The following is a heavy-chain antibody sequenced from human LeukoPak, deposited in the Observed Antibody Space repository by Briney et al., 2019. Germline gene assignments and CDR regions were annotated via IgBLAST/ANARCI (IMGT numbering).Heavy chain of an antibody. CDR3: ARDRVGATPSWFDP. CDR1: GCSISSYY. V-gene: IGHV4-59*01. J-gene: IGHJ5*02. CDR2: IYYSGST. Sequence: SETLSLTCTVSGCSISSYYRSWIRQPPGKGLEWIGYIYYSGSTNYNPSLKRRVTISVDTSKNQFSLKLSSVTAADTAVYYCARDRVGATPSWFDPWGQGTLVTVSS. D-gene: IGHD1-26*01.